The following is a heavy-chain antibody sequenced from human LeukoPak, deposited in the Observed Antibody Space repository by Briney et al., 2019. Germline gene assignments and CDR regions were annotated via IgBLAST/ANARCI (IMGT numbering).Heavy chain of an antibody. CDR1: GYTFTDYY. V-gene: IGHV1-69-2*01. J-gene: IGHJ3*02. CDR2: VDPEDGET. CDR3: ATGPLAGAFDI. Sequence: GASVTISCTVSGYTFTDYYMHWVQQAPGKGLGWMGLVDPEDGETIYAEKFQGRVTITADTSTDTAYMELSSLRSEDTAVYYCATGPLAGAFDIWGQGTMVTVSS.